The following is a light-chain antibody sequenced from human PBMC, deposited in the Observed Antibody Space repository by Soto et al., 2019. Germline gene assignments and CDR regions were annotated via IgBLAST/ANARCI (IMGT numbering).Light chain of an antibody. CDR2: EVT. CDR1: SSDVGGYIY. V-gene: IGLV2-14*01. Sequence: QSALTQPASVSGSPGQSITISCTGTSSDVGGYIYVSWYQQHPGKAPKLIIYEVTYRPSGVSDRFSGSKSGSTATLTIYGLQPDDEADYYCSSYTSSSTLYVFGPGTKLTVL. CDR3: SSYTSSSTLYV. J-gene: IGLJ1*01.